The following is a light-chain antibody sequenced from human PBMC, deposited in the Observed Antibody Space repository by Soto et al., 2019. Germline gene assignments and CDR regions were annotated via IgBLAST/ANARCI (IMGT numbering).Light chain of an antibody. J-gene: IGKJ1*01. CDR1: QSIDSNY. CDR3: QHYHTSPGL. V-gene: IGKV3-20*01. Sequence: EIVLTQSPGTLSLSPGERATLSCRASQSIDSNYLGSYQQKPGQTPRLLIYGASSRATGIPDRFSGSGSGTEFTLTISRLEPEDCAWYYYQHYHTSPGLFGQGTKVDIK. CDR2: GAS.